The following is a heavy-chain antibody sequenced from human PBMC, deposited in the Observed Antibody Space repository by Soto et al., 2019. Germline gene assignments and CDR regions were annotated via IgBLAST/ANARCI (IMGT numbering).Heavy chain of an antibody. J-gene: IGHJ4*02. CDR2: ISGSGGST. CDR3: AKRATGTYFDY. D-gene: IGHD1-1*01. CDR1: GFTFSSYA. Sequence: EVQLLESGGGLVQPGGSLRLSCAASGFTFSSYARNWVPQPPGRGLEWVSVISGSGGSTYYADSVKGRFTISRDNSKNTLYLQMNSLRAEDTAVYYCAKRATGTYFDYWGQGTLVTVSS. V-gene: IGHV3-23*01.